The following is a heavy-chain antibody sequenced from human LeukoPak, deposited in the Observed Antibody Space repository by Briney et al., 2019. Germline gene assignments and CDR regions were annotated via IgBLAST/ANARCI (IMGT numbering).Heavy chain of an antibody. Sequence: AGGSLRFSCAASAFNVRTSYMTWVRQAPGKGLQWVSVIYPDGSTYYSESVKGRFTISRDNSENTVYLQMSSLRAEDTAVYYCARDLSKPSDYWGQGTLVIVSS. CDR3: ARDLSKPSDY. V-gene: IGHV3-53*01. CDR2: IYPDGST. CDR1: AFNVRTSY. D-gene: IGHD4-11*01. J-gene: IGHJ4*02.